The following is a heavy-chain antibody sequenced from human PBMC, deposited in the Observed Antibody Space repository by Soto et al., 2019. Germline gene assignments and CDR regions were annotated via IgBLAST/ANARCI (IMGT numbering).Heavy chain of an antibody. CDR2: MNPNRGNT. CDR3: TSGRINAFDI. Sequence: SVKVSCKACGYTFTSYDIKWVRQATGQGLEWMGWMNPNRGNTDYAQKFQGRVTITRNTSISTAYKELSSLRSEDTVVYYWTSGRINAFDILGQGTMVTVSS. V-gene: IGHV1-8*01. CDR1: GYTFTSYD. J-gene: IGHJ3*02.